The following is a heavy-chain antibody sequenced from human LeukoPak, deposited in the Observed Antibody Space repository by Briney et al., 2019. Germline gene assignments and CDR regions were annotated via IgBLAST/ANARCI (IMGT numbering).Heavy chain of an antibody. J-gene: IGHJ3*02. CDR2: IYTSGST. CDR3: ARGQVDYYDSSGYQNAFDI. D-gene: IGHD3-22*01. CDR1: GGAISSYY. V-gene: IGHV4-4*07. Sequence: SETLSLTCTVSGGAISSYYWSWIRQPAGKGLEWIGRIYTSGSTNYNPSLKSRVTISVDTSKNQFSLKLSSVTAADTAVYYCARGQVDYYDSSGYQNAFDIWGQGTMVTVSS.